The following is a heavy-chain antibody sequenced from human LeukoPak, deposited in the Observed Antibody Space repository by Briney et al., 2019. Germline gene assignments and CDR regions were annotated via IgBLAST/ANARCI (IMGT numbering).Heavy chain of an antibody. CDR1: GGSISSYY. Sequence: SETLSLTCTVSGGSISSYYWSWIRQPPGKGLEWIGYIYYSGSTNYNPSLKSRVTISVDTSKNQFSLKLSSVTAADTAVFYCARIPQQLGYYFDYWGQGTLVTVSS. CDR3: ARIPQQLGYYFDY. V-gene: IGHV4-59*01. J-gene: IGHJ4*02. D-gene: IGHD6-13*01. CDR2: IYYSGST.